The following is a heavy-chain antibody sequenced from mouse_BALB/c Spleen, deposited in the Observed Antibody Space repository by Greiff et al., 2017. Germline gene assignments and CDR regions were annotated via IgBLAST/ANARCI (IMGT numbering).Heavy chain of an antibody. D-gene: IGHD2-4*01. CDR1: GFTFSDYY. CDR3: AREGDYDYDEGFAD. Sequence: EVHVVDSGGGLVKPGGSLKLSCAASGFTFSDYYMYWVRQTPEKRLEWVATISDGGSYTYYPDSVKGRFTISRDNAKNNLYLQMSSLKSEDTAMYYCAREGDYDYDEGFADWGQGTLVTVSA. V-gene: IGHV5-4*02. CDR2: ISDGGSYT. J-gene: IGHJ3*01.